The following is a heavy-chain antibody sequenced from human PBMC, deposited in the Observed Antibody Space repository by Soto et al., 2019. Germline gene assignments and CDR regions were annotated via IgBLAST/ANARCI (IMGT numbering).Heavy chain of an antibody. V-gene: IGHV3-33*01. CDR3: ARGPDSGSYLFDY. CDR2: IWYDGSNK. J-gene: IGHJ4*02. Sequence: GGSLRLSCAASGFTFSSYGMHWVRQAPGKGLEWVAVIWYDGSNKYYADSVKGRFTISRDNPKNTLYLQMNSLRAEDTAVYYCARGPDSGSYLFDYWGQGTLVTVSS. D-gene: IGHD1-26*01. CDR1: GFTFSSYG.